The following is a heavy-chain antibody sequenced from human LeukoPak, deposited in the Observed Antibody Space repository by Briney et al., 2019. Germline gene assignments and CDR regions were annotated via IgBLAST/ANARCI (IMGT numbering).Heavy chain of an antibody. D-gene: IGHD3-3*01. J-gene: IGHJ4*02. CDR2: IDTDGSTT. V-gene: IGHV3-74*01. CDR1: GFTFSSYS. Sequence: PGGSLRLSCAASGFTFSSYSMNWVRQAPGKGLVWVSRIDTDGSTTSYADSVKGRFTISRDNAKNTLYLQMNSLRAEDTAVYYWVLIGGGDYWGQGTLVTGSS. CDR3: VLIGGGDY.